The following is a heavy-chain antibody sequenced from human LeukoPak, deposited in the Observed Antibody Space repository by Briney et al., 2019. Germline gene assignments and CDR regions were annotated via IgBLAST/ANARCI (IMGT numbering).Heavy chain of an antibody. J-gene: IGHJ4*02. CDR1: GGSISSYY. CDR2: IYHSGST. D-gene: IGHD4-11*01. Sequence: SETLSLTCTVSGGSISSYYWSWIRQPPGKELEWIGYIYHSGSTNYNPSFKSRVTISVDTSKNRFSLRLSSVTAADTAVYYCARGVPPYSNYPLDYWGQGMLVTVSS. V-gene: IGHV4-59*01. CDR3: ARGVPPYSNYPLDY.